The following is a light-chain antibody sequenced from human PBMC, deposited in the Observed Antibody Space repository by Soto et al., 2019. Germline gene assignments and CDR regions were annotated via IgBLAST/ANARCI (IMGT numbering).Light chain of an antibody. CDR3: SSYTSTSTLV. Sequence: QSALTQPASVSGSPGQSITISCTGTSSDVGAYNYFSWFQQHPGKAPKLMIYEVSNRPSGISSRFSGSKSGNTASLTISGLQAEDDADYYCSSYTSTSTLVFGGGTKLTVL. V-gene: IGLV2-14*01. J-gene: IGLJ2*01. CDR2: EVS. CDR1: SSDVGAYNY.